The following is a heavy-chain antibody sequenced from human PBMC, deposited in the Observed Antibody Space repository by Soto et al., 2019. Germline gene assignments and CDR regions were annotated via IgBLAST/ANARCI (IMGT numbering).Heavy chain of an antibody. Sequence: SETLSLTCTVSGGSISSYYWSWIRQPPGKGLEWIGYIYYGGSINYNPSLKSRVIISVDTAKNQFSLSLSSVTAADTAVYYCTGAYYDISGYSLDPWGQGTSVTVSS. CDR1: GGSISSYY. V-gene: IGHV4-59*01. J-gene: IGHJ5*02. CDR3: TGAYYDISGYSLDP. D-gene: IGHD3-22*01. CDR2: IYYGGSI.